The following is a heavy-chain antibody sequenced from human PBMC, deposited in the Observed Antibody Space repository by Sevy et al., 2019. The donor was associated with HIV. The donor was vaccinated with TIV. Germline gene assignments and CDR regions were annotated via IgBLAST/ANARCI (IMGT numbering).Heavy chain of an antibody. J-gene: IGHJ4*02. CDR2: IFHTGST. D-gene: IGHD3-10*01. CDR3: VRDGGPGTAPGYFDY. Sequence: SETLSLTCTVSGGSISSGAYSWNWIRQPPGKGLEWIGYIFHTGSTYYNPSLKSRVTVSVDRSKNQFYLKMTSVTAADTAVYYCVRDGGPGTAPGYFDYWGQGTLVTVSS. CDR1: GGSISSGAYS. V-gene: IGHV4-30-2*01.